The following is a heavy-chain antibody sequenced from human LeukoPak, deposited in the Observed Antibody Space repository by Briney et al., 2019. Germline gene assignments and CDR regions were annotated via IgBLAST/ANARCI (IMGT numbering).Heavy chain of an antibody. D-gene: IGHD3-22*01. CDR1: GFSLSTSGLG. CDR2: IYWNDDK. CDR3: AHQNTYYYDSSGYYRNWGPTRTVDY. Sequence: SGPTLVNPTQTLTLTCTFSGFSLSTSGLGVGWIRQPPGKALEWLALIYWNDDKRYSPSLKSRLTITKDTSKNQVVLTMTNMDPVDTATYYCAHQNTYYYDSSGYYRNWGPTRTVDYWGQGTLVTVSS. J-gene: IGHJ4*02. V-gene: IGHV2-5*01.